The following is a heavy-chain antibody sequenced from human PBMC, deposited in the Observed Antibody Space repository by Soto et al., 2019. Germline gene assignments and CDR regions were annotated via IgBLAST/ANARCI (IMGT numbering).Heavy chain of an antibody. CDR2: IWYDGSNK. CDR1: GFTFSSYG. D-gene: IGHD5-18*01. CDR3: ARGPLKKTSYVYYYYMDV. Sequence: QVQLVESGGGVVQPGRSLRLSCAASGFTFSSYGMHWVRQAPGKGLEWVAVIWYDGSNKYYADSVKGRFTISRDNSKNTLYLKMNSLRAEDTAVYYCARGPLKKTSYVYYYYMDVWGKGTTVTVSS. V-gene: IGHV3-33*01. J-gene: IGHJ6*03.